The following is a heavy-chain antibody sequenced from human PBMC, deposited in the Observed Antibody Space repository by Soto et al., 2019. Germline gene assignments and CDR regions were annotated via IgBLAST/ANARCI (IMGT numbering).Heavy chain of an antibody. CDR2: IIPIFGTA. V-gene: IGHV1-69*01. CDR3: ARGGIAVAGTLGRYFDY. J-gene: IGHJ4*02. CDR1: GGTFSSYA. D-gene: IGHD6-19*01. Sequence: VKVSCKASGGTFSSYAISWVRQAPGQGLEWMGGIIPIFGTANYAQKFQGRVTITADESTSTAYMELSSLRSEDTAVYYCARGGIAVAGTLGRYFDYWGQGTLVTVSS.